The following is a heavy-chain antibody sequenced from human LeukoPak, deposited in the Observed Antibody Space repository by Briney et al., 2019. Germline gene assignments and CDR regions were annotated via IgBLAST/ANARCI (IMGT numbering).Heavy chain of an antibody. CDR3: ARDNTGSYEY. Sequence: PGGSLRLSCAASGXTFGDYDMHCVRQAPGKGLEWVSLIRADGATTRYTDSVKGRFTISRDNSKDSLYLQMNSLRTEDTALYYCARDNTGSYEYWGQGTLVTVSP. D-gene: IGHD1-26*01. CDR2: IRADGATT. V-gene: IGHV3-43*02. J-gene: IGHJ4*02. CDR1: GXTFGDYD.